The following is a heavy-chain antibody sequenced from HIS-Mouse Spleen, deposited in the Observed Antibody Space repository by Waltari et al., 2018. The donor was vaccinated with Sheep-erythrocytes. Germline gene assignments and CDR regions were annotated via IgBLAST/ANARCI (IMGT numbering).Heavy chain of an antibody. CDR1: GFTFSSYW. CDR2: RKQDGSEK. CDR3: ARDIILRSSGMDV. J-gene: IGHJ6*02. Sequence: EVQLVESGGGLVQPGGSLRLSCAASGFTFSSYWMSWVRQAQGKGLEGVANRKQDGSEKYYVDSVKGRFTISRDNAKNSLYLQMNSLRAEDTAVYYCARDIILRSSGMDVWGQGTTVTVSS. D-gene: IGHD3-3*01. V-gene: IGHV3-7*01.